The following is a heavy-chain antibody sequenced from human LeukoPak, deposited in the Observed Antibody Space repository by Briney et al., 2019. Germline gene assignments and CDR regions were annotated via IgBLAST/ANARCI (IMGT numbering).Heavy chain of an antibody. J-gene: IGHJ4*02. CDR1: GGSISSGGYY. D-gene: IGHD2-15*01. CDR3: ARDGCSGGSCYIDY. CDR2: ICYSGST. Sequence: SETLSLTCTVSGGSISSGGYYWSWIRQHPGKGLEWIGYICYSGSTYYNPSLKSRVTISVDTSKNQFSLKLSSVTAADTAVYYCARDGCSGGSCYIDYWGQGTLVTVSS. V-gene: IGHV4-31*03.